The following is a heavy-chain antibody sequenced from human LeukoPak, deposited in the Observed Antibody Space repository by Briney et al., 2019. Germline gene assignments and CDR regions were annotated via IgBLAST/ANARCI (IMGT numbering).Heavy chain of an antibody. CDR2: ISSSGSTI. D-gene: IGHD2-15*01. CDR3: ARDWWNDY. V-gene: IGHV3-48*03. J-gene: IGHJ4*02. Sequence: PGGSLRLSCAASGFTFSSYEMNWVRQAPGKGLEWVSYISSSGSTIYYADSVKGRFTISRDNAKNSLFLHMNTLRAEDTAAYYCARDWWNDYWGQGTLVTVSS. CDR1: GFTFSSYE.